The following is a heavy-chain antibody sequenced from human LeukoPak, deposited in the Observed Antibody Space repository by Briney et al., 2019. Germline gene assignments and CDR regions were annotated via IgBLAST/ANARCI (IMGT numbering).Heavy chain of an antibody. CDR2: INPNSGGT. J-gene: IGHJ4*02. Sequence: ASVKVSCKASGYTSTGYYMHWVRQAPGQGLEWMGWINPNSGGTNYAQKFQGRVTMTRDTSISTAYMELSRLRSDDTALYYCARETGYCSGGRCYFIYWGQGTLVTVSS. CDR3: ARETGYCSGGRCYFIY. CDR1: GYTSTGYY. D-gene: IGHD2-15*01. V-gene: IGHV1-2*02.